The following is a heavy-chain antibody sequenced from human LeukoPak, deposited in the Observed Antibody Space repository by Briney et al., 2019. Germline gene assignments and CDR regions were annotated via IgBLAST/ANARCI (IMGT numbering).Heavy chain of an antibody. Sequence: GGSLRLSCTASGFTFGDYAMSWFRQAPGKGLEWVGFIRSKAYGGTTEYAASVKGRFTISRDDSKSIAYLQMNSLKTEDTAVYYCIRDGPDYYDSSGWYYYYYMDVWGKGTTVTVSS. V-gene: IGHV3-49*03. J-gene: IGHJ6*03. D-gene: IGHD3-22*01. CDR3: IRDGPDYYDSSGWYYYYYMDV. CDR2: IRSKAYGGTT. CDR1: GFTFGDYA.